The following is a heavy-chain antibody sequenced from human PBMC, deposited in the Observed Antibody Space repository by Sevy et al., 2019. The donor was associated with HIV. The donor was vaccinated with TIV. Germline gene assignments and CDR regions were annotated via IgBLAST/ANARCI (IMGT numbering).Heavy chain of an antibody. V-gene: IGHV4-31*03. D-gene: IGHD2-8*02. CDR1: GGSINSGADY. CDR2: VYYTGNS. J-gene: IGHJ6*03. Sequence: SETLSLTCTVSGGSINSGADYWSWIRQHPRKGLEWIGYVYYTGNSYYNPSLKSRVTISVDTSKNQFSLKLSSVTAADTAVYYCARAVLSRYYMDVWGKGTTVTVSS. CDR3: ARAVLSRYYMDV.